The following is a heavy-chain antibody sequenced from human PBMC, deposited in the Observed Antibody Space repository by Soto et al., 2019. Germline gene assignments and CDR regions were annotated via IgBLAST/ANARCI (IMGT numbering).Heavy chain of an antibody. CDR1: GGSTSSGGYY. D-gene: IGHD3-3*01. CDR2: IYYSGST. Sequence: SETLSLTCTVSGGSTSSGGYYWSWIRQHPGKGLEWIGYIYYSGSTYYNPSLKSRVTISVDTSKNQFSLKLSSVTAADTAVYYCARDLRIYDFWSGSRPYGMDVWGQGTTVTVSS. J-gene: IGHJ6*02. V-gene: IGHV4-31*03. CDR3: ARDLRIYDFWSGSRPYGMDV.